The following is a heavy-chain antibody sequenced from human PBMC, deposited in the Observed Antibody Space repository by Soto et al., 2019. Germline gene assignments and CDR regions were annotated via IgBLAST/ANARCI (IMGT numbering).Heavy chain of an antibody. CDR1: GFTFGDYA. CDR2: IRSKAYGGTT. J-gene: IGHJ3*02. Sequence: GGSLRLSCTASGFTFGDYAMSWVRQAPGKGLEWVGFIRSKAYGGTTEYAASVKGRFTISRDDSKSIAYLQMNSLKTEDTAVYYCTVGRYHDSSGYYADAFDIWGQGTMVTV. V-gene: IGHV3-49*04. D-gene: IGHD3-22*01. CDR3: TVGRYHDSSGYYADAFDI.